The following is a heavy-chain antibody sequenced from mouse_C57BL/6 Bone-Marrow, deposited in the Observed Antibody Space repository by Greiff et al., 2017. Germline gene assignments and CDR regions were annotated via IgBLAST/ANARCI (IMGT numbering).Heavy chain of an antibody. CDR1: GFTFSSYA. CDR2: ISDGGSYT. CDR3: ARDFTTVVDWYFDV. V-gene: IGHV5-4*01. Sequence: EVQGVESGGGLVKPGGSLKLSCAASGFTFSSYAMSWVRQTPEKRLEWVATISDGGSYTYYPDNVKGRFTVSRANAKNNLYLQMSHLKSEDTAMYYCARDFTTVVDWYFDVWGTGTTVTVSS. J-gene: IGHJ1*03. D-gene: IGHD1-1*01.